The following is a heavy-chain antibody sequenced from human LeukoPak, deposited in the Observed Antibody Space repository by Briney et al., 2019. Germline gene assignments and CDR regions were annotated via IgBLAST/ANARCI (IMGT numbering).Heavy chain of an antibody. V-gene: IGHV3-30*18. Sequence: GGSLRLSCAASGFTFSSYWMHWVRQAPGKGLEWVAVISYDGSNKYYADSVKGRFTISRDNSKNTLYLQMNSLRAEDTAVYYCAKDMVRGVIPYYYGMDVWGQGTTVTVSS. D-gene: IGHD3-10*01. J-gene: IGHJ6*02. CDR1: GFTFSSYW. CDR3: AKDMVRGVIPYYYGMDV. CDR2: ISYDGSNK.